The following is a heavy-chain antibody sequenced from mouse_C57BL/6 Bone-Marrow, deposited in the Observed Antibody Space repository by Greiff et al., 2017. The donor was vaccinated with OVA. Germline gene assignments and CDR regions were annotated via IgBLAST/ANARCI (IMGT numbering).Heavy chain of an antibody. CDR1: GYTFTSYW. Sequence: QVQLQQPGTELVKPGASVKLSCKASGYTFTSYWMHWVKQMPGQGLEWIGNINPSNGGTNYNEKFKSKSTLTVDKSSSTAYMQLSSLTSEDSAVYDCARPITTVVAWYFDVWGTGTTVTVSS. D-gene: IGHD1-1*01. CDR3: ARPITTVVAWYFDV. V-gene: IGHV1-53*01. CDR2: INPSNGGT. J-gene: IGHJ1*03.